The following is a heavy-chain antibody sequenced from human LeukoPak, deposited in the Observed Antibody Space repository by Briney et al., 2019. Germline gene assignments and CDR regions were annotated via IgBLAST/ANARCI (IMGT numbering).Heavy chain of an antibody. CDR3: ARLSAYYDFWSGYLYYFDY. Sequence: PSETLSLTCTVSGGSISSSSYYWGWIRQPPGKGLEWIGSIYYSGSTYYNPSLKSRVTISVDTSKNQFSLKLSSVTAADTAVYYCARLSAYYDFWSGYLYYFDYWGQGTLVTVSS. V-gene: IGHV4-39*01. J-gene: IGHJ4*02. CDR2: IYYSGST. D-gene: IGHD3-3*01. CDR1: GGSISSSSYY.